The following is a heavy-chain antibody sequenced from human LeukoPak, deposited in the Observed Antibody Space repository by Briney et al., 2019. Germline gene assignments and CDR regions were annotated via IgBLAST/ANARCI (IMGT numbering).Heavy chain of an antibody. CDR3: ARAQWGKVVPAALFDY. V-gene: IGHV3-64*01. D-gene: IGHD2-2*01. CDR1: GFTFSSYA. CDR2: ISTNGGST. J-gene: IGHJ4*02. Sequence: GGSLRLSCAASGFTFSSYAMYWVRQAPGKGLEYVSAISTNGGSTYYANSVKGRFTISRDNSKNMLYLQMGSLRAEDMAVYYCARAQWGKVVPAALFDYWGQGTLVTVSS.